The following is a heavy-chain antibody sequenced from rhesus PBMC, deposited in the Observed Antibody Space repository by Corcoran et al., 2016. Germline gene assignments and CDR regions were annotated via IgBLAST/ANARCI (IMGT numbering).Heavy chain of an antibody. CDR1: CGSIRSNY. J-gene: IGHJ5-1*01. D-gene: IGHD4-23*01. CDR2: ISGGGGNT. V-gene: IGHV4-173*01. Sequence: QLQLQESGPGLVKPSETLSLTCTVSCGSIRSNYWSWIRQPPGKGQEWIGRISGGGGNTDYNPSLKSRVTFSTDTSKNQFSLKLYSVTAADTAVYYCARVPDSNYWARFDVWGAGVLVTVSS. CDR3: ARVPDSNYWARFDV.